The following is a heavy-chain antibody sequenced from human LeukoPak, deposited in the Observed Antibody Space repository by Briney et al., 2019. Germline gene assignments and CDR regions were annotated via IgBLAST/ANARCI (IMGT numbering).Heavy chain of an antibody. D-gene: IGHD3-16*02. J-gene: IGHJ4*02. CDR1: GFTFTSYS. V-gene: IGHV3-23*01. Sequence: GGSLRLSCAASGFTFTSYSMNWVRQAPGKGLEWVSTISGGGGSTYYADSVKGRFTISRDNSKNTLYLQMNSLRAEDTAVYYCAKDLGGGMITFGGVIADPFDYWGQGTLVTVSS. CDR3: AKDLGGGMITFGGVIADPFDY. CDR2: ISGGGGST.